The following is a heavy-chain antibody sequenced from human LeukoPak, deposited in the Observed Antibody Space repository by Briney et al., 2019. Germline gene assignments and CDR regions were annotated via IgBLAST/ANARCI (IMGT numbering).Heavy chain of an antibody. V-gene: IGHV3-74*01. D-gene: IGHD1-26*01. CDR3: ARLEAGVGATNDY. CDR1: GFTFSDTW. J-gene: IGHJ4*02. CDR2: IRSDGSDT. Sequence: GGSLRLSCAASGFTFSDTWMHWVRQAPGEGLVWVSRIRSDGSDTRYAESVKGRFTISRDNSKNTLYLQMNSLRAEDTAVYYCARLEAGVGATNDYWGQGTLVTVSS.